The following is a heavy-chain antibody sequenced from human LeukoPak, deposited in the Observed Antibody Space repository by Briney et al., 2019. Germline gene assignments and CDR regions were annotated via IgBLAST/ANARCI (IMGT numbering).Heavy chain of an antibody. CDR2: IYYSGST. CDR3: ARDSLAATGTFDY. J-gene: IGHJ4*02. CDR1: GXSISNYY. V-gene: IGHV4-59*01. Sequence: PSETLSLTCTVSGXSISNYYWSWIRQPPGKGLEWIGYIYYSGSTNYNPSLKSRVTISVDTSKNQFSLRLSSVTAADTAVYYCARDSLAATGTFDYWGQGTLVTVSS. D-gene: IGHD6-13*01.